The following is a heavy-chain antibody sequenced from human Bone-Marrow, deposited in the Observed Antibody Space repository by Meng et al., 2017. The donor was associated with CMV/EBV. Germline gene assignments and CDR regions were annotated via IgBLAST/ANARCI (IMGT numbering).Heavy chain of an antibody. CDR3: ARVVPDYDSSGYGDY. J-gene: IGHJ4*02. V-gene: IGHV3-48*03. Sequence: GGSLRLSCAASGFTFSSYEMNWVRQAPGKGLEWASYISSSGSTIYYADSVKGRFTISRDNAKNSLYLQMNSLRAEDTAVYYCARVVPDYDSSGYGDYWGQGTLVTVSS. D-gene: IGHD3-22*01. CDR1: GFTFSSYE. CDR2: ISSSGSTI.